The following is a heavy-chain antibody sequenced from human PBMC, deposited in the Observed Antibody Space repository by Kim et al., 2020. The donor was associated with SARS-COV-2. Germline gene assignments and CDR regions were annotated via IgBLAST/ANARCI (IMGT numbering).Heavy chain of an antibody. D-gene: IGHD6-19*01. J-gene: IGHJ4*02. CDR3: ARDSSGWYLPFDY. CDR2: ISSSGSTI. Sequence: GGSLRLSCAASGFTFSSYEMNWVRQAPGKGLEWVSYISSSGSTIYYADSVKGRFTISRDNAKNSLYLQMNSLRAEDTAVYYCARDSSGWYLPFDYWGQGTLVTVSS. V-gene: IGHV3-48*03. CDR1: GFTFSSYE.